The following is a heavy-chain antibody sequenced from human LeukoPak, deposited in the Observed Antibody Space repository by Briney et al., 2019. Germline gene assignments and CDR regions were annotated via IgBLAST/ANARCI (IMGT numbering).Heavy chain of an antibody. CDR1: GYTLSELS. CDR3: ATSAYKWNYGWFDP. Sequence: ASVKVSCKVSGYTLSELSMHWVRQAPGKGLEWMGGFDPEDGETIYAHKFQGRVTMPEDTSTDTAYMELSSLRSEDTAVYYCATSAYKWNYGWFDPWGQGTLVTVSS. D-gene: IGHD1-7*01. J-gene: IGHJ5*02. V-gene: IGHV1-24*01. CDR2: FDPEDGET.